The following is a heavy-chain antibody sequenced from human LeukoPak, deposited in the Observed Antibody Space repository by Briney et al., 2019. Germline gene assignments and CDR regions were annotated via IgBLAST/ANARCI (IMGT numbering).Heavy chain of an antibody. CDR1: GFTFSSYW. D-gene: IGHD3-10*01. V-gene: IGHV3-7*03. CDR3: AREGSYYYGSGSYSNYYYYGMDV. J-gene: IGHJ6*04. CDR2: IKQDGSEK. Sequence: GSLRLSCAASGFTFSSYWMSWVRQAPGKGLEWVANIKQDGSEKYYVDSVKGRFTISRDNAKNSLYLQMNSLRAEDTAVYYCAREGSYYYGSGSYSNYYYYGMDVWGKGTTVTVSS.